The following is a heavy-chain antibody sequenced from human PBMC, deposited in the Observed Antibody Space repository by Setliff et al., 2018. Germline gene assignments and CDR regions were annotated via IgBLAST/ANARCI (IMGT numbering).Heavy chain of an antibody. V-gene: IGHV4-39*07. D-gene: IGHD3-16*01. CDR1: GGSISSGNYY. CDR2: IYYSGST. J-gene: IGHJ4*02. CDR3: ARLRGAFDY. Sequence: KPSETLSLTCTVSGGSISSGNYYWGWIRQPPGKGLEWIGSIYYSGSTYYNPSLKSRVTISVDTSKNHFSLKLSSVTAADTAVYYCARLRGAFDYWGQGTLVTVSS.